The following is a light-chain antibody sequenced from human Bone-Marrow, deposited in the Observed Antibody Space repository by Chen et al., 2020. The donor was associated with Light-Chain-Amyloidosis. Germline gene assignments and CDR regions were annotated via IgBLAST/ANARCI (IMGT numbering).Light chain of an antibody. CDR2: DAS. Sequence: EIVLTQSPATLSLSPGERAALSCRASQRISKFLAWYQHTPGQAPRLLIYDASIRATGIPARFSGSGYGTDFTLTINSLEPEDFAVYYCQERTNWPLYTFGQGTKLEI. CDR3: QERTNWPLYT. CDR1: QRISKF. J-gene: IGKJ2*01. V-gene: IGKV3-11*01.